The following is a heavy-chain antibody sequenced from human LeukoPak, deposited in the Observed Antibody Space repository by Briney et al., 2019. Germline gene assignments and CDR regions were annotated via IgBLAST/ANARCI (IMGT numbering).Heavy chain of an antibody. Sequence: PSETLSLTCTVSGASINNNFWTWIRQPPGKGLEWIGYIYSSGSANYNPSLKSRVTISGDTSKNQIPLKLTSVTAADTAVYFCARHRDYYDTWGQGTLVTVSS. J-gene: IGHJ5*02. CDR2: IYSSGSA. D-gene: IGHD3-22*01. V-gene: IGHV4-59*08. CDR3: ARHRDYYDT. CDR1: GASINNNF.